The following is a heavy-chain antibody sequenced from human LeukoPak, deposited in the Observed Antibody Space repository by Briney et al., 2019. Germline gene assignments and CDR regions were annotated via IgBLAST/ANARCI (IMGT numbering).Heavy chain of an antibody. CDR3: ARGAGYYPTNAFDI. CDR1: EFTFSSYN. CDR2: ITSSSNYI. D-gene: IGHD3-22*01. Sequence: GGSLRLSCAASEFTFSSYNMNWVRQAPGKGLEWVSSITSSSNYIYYADSVKGRFTISRDNAKNSLYLQMNSLRAEDTAVYYCARGAGYYPTNAFDIWGQGTMVTVSS. V-gene: IGHV3-21*01. J-gene: IGHJ3*02.